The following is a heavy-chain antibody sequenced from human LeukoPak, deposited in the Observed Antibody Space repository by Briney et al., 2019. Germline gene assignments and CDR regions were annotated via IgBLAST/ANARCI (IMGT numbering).Heavy chain of an antibody. CDR2: TSAYNGNT. CDR3: AREALRGYSGYSYYYYYYMDV. Sequence: ASVKVSCKASGYTFTSYGISWVRQAPGQGLEWMGWTSAYNGNTNYAQKLQGRVTMTTDTSTSTAYMELRSLRSDDTAVYYCAREALRGYSGYSYYYYYYMDVWGKGTTVTVSS. V-gene: IGHV1-18*01. CDR1: GYTFTSYG. J-gene: IGHJ6*03. D-gene: IGHD5-12*01.